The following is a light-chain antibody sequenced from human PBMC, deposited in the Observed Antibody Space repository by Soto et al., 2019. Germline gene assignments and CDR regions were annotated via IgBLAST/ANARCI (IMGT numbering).Light chain of an antibody. Sequence: QSVLTQPRSVSGSPGQSVTISCTGTSSDVGGYNYVSWYQQHPGKAPKLMIYDVSKRPSGVPDRFSGSKSGNTASLTISGLQAEDEAEYYCCSYAGSYIPYVFGTGTKVTVL. V-gene: IGLV2-11*01. CDR1: SSDVGGYNY. CDR3: CSYAGSYIPYV. J-gene: IGLJ1*01. CDR2: DVS.